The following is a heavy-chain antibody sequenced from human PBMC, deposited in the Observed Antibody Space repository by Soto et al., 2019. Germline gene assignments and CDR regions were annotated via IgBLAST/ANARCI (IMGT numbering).Heavy chain of an antibody. CDR1: GYTFTIYY. CDR2: INPSGGST. CDR3: AREDAYCGGDCYSAFDI. D-gene: IGHD2-21*01. V-gene: IGHV1-46*03. J-gene: IGHJ3*02. Sequence: ASVKVSCKASGYTFTIYYMHWVRQAPGQGLEWMGIINPSGGSTSYAQKFQGRVTMTRDTSTSTVYMELSSLRSEDTAVYYCAREDAYCGGDCYSAFDIWGQGTMVTVSS.